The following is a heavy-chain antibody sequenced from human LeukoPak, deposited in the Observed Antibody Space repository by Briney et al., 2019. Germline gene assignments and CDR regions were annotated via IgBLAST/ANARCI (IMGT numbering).Heavy chain of an antibody. CDR3: ARDGRRYCSGGSCYGDY. D-gene: IGHD2-15*01. V-gene: IGHV1-18*01. Sequence: GASVKVSCKASGYTFTSYGISWVRQAPGQGLEWMGWISAYNGNTNYAQKLQGRVTMTTDTSTSTAYMELRSLRSDDTAVYYCARDGRRYCSGGSCYGDYWGQGTLVTVSS. CDR2: ISAYNGNT. J-gene: IGHJ4*02. CDR1: GYTFTSYG.